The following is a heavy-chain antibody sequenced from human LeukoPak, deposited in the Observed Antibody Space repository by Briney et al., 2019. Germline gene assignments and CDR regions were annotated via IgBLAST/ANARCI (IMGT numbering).Heavy chain of an antibody. Sequence: GGPLRLSCAASGFTFDDYGMSWVRQAPGKGLEWVSGINWNGGSTGYADSVKGRFTISRDNAKNSLYLQMNSLRAEDTALYYCASGGYYYYYYMDVWGKGTTVTVSS. CDR3: ASGGYYYYYYMDV. V-gene: IGHV3-20*04. CDR2: INWNGGST. J-gene: IGHJ6*03. D-gene: IGHD3-16*01. CDR1: GFTFDDYG.